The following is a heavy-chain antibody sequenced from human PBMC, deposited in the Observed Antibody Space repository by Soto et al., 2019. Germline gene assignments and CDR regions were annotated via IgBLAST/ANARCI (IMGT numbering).Heavy chain of an antibody. CDR2: IYYSGST. CDR3: ARQVRRFRGRNDAFDI. V-gene: IGHV4-39*01. J-gene: IGHJ3*02. CDR1: GGSISSSSYC. Sequence: SETLSLTCTVSGGSISSSSYCWGWIRQPPGKGLEWIGSIYYSGSTYYNPSLKSRVTISVDTSKNKFYLKLSSVTAEDKNVYYCARQVRRFRGRNDAFDIWGQGTMVTVSS.